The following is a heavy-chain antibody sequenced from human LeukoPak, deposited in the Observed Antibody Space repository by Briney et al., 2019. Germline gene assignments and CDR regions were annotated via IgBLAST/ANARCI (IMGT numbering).Heavy chain of an antibody. D-gene: IGHD2-2*01. CDR1: GFTVSSNY. CDR3: ARFALWDCSSTSCPDY. V-gene: IGHV3-53*01. CDR2: IYSGGST. Sequence: GGSLRLSCAASGFTVSSNYMSWVRQAPGKGLEWVSVIYSGGSTYYADSVKGRLTISRDNSKNTLYLQMNSLRAEDTAVYYCARFALWDCSSTSCPDYWGQGTLVTVSS. J-gene: IGHJ4*02.